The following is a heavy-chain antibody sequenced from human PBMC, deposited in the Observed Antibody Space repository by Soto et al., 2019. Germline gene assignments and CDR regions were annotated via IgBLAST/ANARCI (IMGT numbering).Heavy chain of an antibody. CDR1: GGSVSSGSYY. CDR3: ARGGYYDSSGIDY. Sequence: SDTLSLPCTVSGGSVSSGSYYWSWIRQPPGKGLEWIGEINHSGSTNYNPSLKSRVTISVDTSKNQFSLKLSSVTAADTAVYYCARGGYYDSSGIDYWGQGTLVNVSS. CDR2: INHSGST. J-gene: IGHJ4*02. D-gene: IGHD3-22*01. V-gene: IGHV4-39*07.